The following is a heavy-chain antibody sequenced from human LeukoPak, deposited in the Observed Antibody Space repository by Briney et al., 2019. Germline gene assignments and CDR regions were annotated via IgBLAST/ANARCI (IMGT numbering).Heavy chain of an antibody. Sequence: GGSLRLSCAASGFTFSNAWMIWVRQAPGKGREWVGRIKSKTDGETTDYAAPVNSRFTISRDDSKNTLNLPITSQKTEDTAASYWTTDGSYYYGSGSYSDYWGQGTLVTGSS. J-gene: IGHJ4*02. CDR1: GFTFSNAW. CDR3: TTDGSYYYGSGSYSDY. V-gene: IGHV3-15*01. D-gene: IGHD3-10*01. CDR2: IKSKTDGETT.